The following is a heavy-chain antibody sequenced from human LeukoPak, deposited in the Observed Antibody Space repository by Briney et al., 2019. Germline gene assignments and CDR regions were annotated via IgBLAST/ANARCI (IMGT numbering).Heavy chain of an antibody. CDR3: ARGDRLAADNFDY. CDR2: IYYTGST. CDR1: GGSISSYY. Sequence: SETLSLTCTVSGGSISSYYWSWIRQPPGKGLEWIGYIYYTGSTNYNPSLKSRVTISVDTSKNQCSLKLSSVTAADTAVYYCARGDRLAADNFDYWGQGTLVTVSS. D-gene: IGHD6-13*01. V-gene: IGHV4-59*01. J-gene: IGHJ4*02.